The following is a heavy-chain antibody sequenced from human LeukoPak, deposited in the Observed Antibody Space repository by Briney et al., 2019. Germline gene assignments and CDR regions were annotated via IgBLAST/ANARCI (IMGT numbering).Heavy chain of an antibody. CDR3: ATGIAARPWEVY. Sequence: GASVKVSCKASGYTFTSYYMHWVRQAPGQGLEWMGWISAYTGNTNYAQKIQGRLTMTTDTSTSTAFMELRSLRSDDTAVYYCATGIAARPWEVYWGQGTLVTVSS. J-gene: IGHJ4*02. CDR2: ISAYTGNT. D-gene: IGHD6-6*01. V-gene: IGHV1-18*04. CDR1: GYTFTSYY.